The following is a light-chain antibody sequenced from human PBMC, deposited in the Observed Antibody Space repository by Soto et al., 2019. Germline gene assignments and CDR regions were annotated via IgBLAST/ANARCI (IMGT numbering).Light chain of an antibody. CDR1: SSDVGRYNY. Sequence: QSALTQPASVSGSPGQSITISCTGTSSDVGRYNYVSWYQQHPGKAPKLMIYDVTYRPSGVSNRFSGSKSGNTASLTISGLQAEDEADYYCNSYTSSSTRVFGTGTKLT. J-gene: IGLJ1*01. CDR2: DVT. CDR3: NSYTSSSTRV. V-gene: IGLV2-14*03.